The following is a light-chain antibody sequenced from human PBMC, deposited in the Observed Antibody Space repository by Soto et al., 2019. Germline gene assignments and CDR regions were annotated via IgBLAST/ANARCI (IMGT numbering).Light chain of an antibody. Sequence: EDVLTQCPGNLYLSPGERATLSCRASESVSDNYLAWYQQRSGQAPRLVIYGASSRASAVPDRFSGSGSGADFTLTIRRMEPEDFAVYYCQQYGSSPLTFGGGSKVDIK. V-gene: IGKV3-20*01. J-gene: IGKJ4*01. CDR1: ESVSDNY. CDR2: GAS. CDR3: QQYGSSPLT.